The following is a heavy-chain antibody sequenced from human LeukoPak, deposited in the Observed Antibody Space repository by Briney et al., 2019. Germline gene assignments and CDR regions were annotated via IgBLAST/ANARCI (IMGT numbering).Heavy chain of an antibody. V-gene: IGHV3-23*01. CDR3: AKDRRDGYNPDAFDI. CDR1: GFTFSSYA. J-gene: IGHJ3*02. D-gene: IGHD5-24*01. Sequence: GGSLRLSCAASGFTFSSYAMSWVRQAPGKGLEWVSAISGSGCSTYYADSVKGRFTISRDNSKNTLYLQMNSLRAEDTAVYYCAKDRRDGYNPDAFDIWGQGTMVTVSS. CDR2: ISGSGCST.